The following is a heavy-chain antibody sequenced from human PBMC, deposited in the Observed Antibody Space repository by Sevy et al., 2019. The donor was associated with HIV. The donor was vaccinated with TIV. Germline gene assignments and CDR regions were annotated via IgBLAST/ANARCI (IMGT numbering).Heavy chain of an antibody. Sequence: RLSCTASGFIFGDYGMSWVRQAPGKGLEWIAFFKSKIHGGTTENAASVKGRFTISRDDSKNIVYLQMSNLKTEETAVYYCTRWSGSQSIFDYWGQGTLVTVSS. CDR3: TRWSGSQSIFDY. CDR1: GFIFGDYG. V-gene: IGHV3-49*04. D-gene: IGHD1-26*01. J-gene: IGHJ4*02. CDR2: FKSKIHGGTT.